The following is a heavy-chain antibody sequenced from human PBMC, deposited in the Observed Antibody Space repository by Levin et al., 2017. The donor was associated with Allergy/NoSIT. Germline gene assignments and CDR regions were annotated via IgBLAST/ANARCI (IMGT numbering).Heavy chain of an antibody. V-gene: IGHV3-23*01. CDR2: ISGSGGST. CDR3: AKDHRGYSYGSGGERFDL. Sequence: GGSLRLSCAASGFTFSSYAMSWVRQAPGKGLEWVSAISGSGGSTYYADSVKGRFTISRDNSKNTLYLQMNSLRAEDTAVYYCAKDHRGYSYGSGGERFDLWGRGTLVTVSS. J-gene: IGHJ2*01. CDR1: GFTFSSYA. D-gene: IGHD5-18*01.